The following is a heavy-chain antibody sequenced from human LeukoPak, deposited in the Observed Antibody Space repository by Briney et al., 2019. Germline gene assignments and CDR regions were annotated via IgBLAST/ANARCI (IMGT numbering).Heavy chain of an antibody. J-gene: IGHJ6*03. CDR2: INRDGSEK. V-gene: IGHV3-7*01. CDR3: TRENGGSYFYMDV. CDR1: GFTFTTYW. D-gene: IGHD1-1*01. Sequence: GGSLRLSCAASGFTFTTYWMNWVRQAPGKGLGWVASINRDGSEKYYVDSAKGRFTISRDNAKNTLYLQMNSLRAEDTAVYYCTRENGGSYFYMDVWGKGTTVTVSS.